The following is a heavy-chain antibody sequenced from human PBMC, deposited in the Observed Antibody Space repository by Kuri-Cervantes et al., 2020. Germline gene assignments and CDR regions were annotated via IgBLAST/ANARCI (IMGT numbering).Heavy chain of an antibody. J-gene: IGHJ6*03. CDR3: ARANSSSLWYYYYMDV. CDR1: GFTVSSDY. Sequence: GGSLRLSCTASGFTVSSDYMKWVRQAPGKGLEWVSVIYSGGSTHSADSVKGRFTISRDNSKNTLYLQMNSLRAEDTAVYYCARANSSSLWYYYYMDVWGKGTTVTVSS. D-gene: IGHD1-1*01. V-gene: IGHV3-53*01. CDR2: IYSGGST.